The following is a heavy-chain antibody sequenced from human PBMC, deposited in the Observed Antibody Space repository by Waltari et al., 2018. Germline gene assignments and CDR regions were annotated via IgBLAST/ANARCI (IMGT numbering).Heavy chain of an antibody. J-gene: IGHJ6*02. V-gene: IGHV4-39*07. D-gene: IGHD6-13*01. CDR3: ARDGGSSWYYYYGMDV. Sequence: QLQLQESGPGLVKPSETLSLTCTVSGGSISSSSYYWGWLRQPPGKGLEWIGSIYYSGSTYYNPSLKSRVTISVDTSKNQFSLKLSSVTAADTAVYYCARDGGSSWYYYYGMDVWGQGTTVTVSS. CDR2: IYYSGST. CDR1: GGSISSSSYY.